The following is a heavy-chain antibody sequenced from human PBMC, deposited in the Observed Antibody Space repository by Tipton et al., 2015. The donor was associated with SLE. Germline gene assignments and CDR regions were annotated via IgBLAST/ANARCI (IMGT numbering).Heavy chain of an antibody. J-gene: IGHJ4*02. V-gene: IGHV4-61*08. D-gene: IGHD3-22*01. CDR1: GGSISSGGYY. CDR2: INHSGST. CDR3: VSSGYPGYFDY. Sequence: TLSLTCTVSGGSISSGGYYWSWIRQPPGKGLEWIGEINHSGSTNYNPSLKSRVTISVDTSKNQFSLKLSSVTAADTAVYYCVSSGYPGYFDYWGQGTLVTVSS.